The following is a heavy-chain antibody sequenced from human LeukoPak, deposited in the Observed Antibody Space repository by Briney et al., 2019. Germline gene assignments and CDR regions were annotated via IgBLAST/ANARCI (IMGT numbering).Heavy chain of an antibody. J-gene: IGHJ1*01. D-gene: IGHD3-22*01. CDR2: ISGGGDNT. V-gene: IGHV3-23*01. Sequence: GGSLRLSCAASGFTFSTYAMGWVRQAPGKGLEWVSAISGGGDNTYYADSVKGRFTISRDNSKNTLYLQMNSLRAEDTAIYYCAKKSGYYDSSGYYCPGGFQHWGQGTLVIVSS. CDR3: AKKSGYYDSSGYYCPGGFQH. CDR1: GFTFSTYA.